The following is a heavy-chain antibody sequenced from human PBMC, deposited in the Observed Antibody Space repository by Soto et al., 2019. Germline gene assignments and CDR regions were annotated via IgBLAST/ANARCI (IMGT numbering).Heavy chain of an antibody. J-gene: IGHJ4*02. CDR3: ARFPTYSSGWYYY. Sequence: QVQLVQSGAEVKKPGSSVKVSCKASGGTFSSYTISCVRQAPGQGLEWMGRIIPNLGIANYAQKFQGRVTITADKSTSTAYMELSSLRSEDTAVYYCARFPTYSSGWYYYWGQGTLVTVSS. V-gene: IGHV1-69*02. CDR2: IIPNLGIA. D-gene: IGHD6-19*01. CDR1: GGTFSSYT.